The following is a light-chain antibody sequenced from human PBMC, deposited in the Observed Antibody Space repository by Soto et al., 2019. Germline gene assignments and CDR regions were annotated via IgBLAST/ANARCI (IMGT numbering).Light chain of an antibody. CDR3: SSYTTDSTLV. Sequence: QSALTQPASVSGSPAQSITISCTGTGNDVGGYNYVSWYQHHPGKAPKLIIYEVSGRPSGVSNRFSGSKSGSTASLTISWLQTEDEAYYYCSSYTTDSTLVFGGGTKLTVL. CDR1: GNDVGGYNY. V-gene: IGLV2-14*01. J-gene: IGLJ2*01. CDR2: EVS.